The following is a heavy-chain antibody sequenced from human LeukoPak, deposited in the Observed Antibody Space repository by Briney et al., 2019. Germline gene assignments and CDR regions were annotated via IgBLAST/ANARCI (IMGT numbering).Heavy chain of an antibody. V-gene: IGHV1-18*01. Sequence: GASVKVSRKASGYTFSSYGLSWVRQAPGQGLECMGGISGNNGNTNYAQKVQGRVTMTTDTSTSTAYMELRRLRSDDTAVYYCAKVGGGSWSKDAFDIWGQGTMVTVSS. CDR2: ISGNNGNT. D-gene: IGHD2-15*01. CDR1: GYTFSSYG. CDR3: AKVGGGSWSKDAFDI. J-gene: IGHJ3*02.